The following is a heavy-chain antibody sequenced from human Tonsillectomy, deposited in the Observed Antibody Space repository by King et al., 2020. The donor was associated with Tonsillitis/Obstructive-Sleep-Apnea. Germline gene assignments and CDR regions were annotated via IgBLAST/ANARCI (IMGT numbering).Heavy chain of an antibody. V-gene: IGHV3-23*04. D-gene: IGHD3-10*01. Sequence: VQLVESGGGLVQPGGSLRLSCAASEFTFRSYGMSWVRQAPGKGLEWVSGVSGSGGSTYYADSVKGRFTISRDNSKNTLYLQMNSLRAEDTAVYFCAKELRAYGEEVWVLDYWGQGTLVTVSS. J-gene: IGHJ4*02. CDR1: EFTFRSYG. CDR2: VSGSGGST. CDR3: AKELRAYGEEVWVLDY.